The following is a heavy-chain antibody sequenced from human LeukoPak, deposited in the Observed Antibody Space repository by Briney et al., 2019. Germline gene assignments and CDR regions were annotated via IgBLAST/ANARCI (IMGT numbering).Heavy chain of an antibody. Sequence: SETLSLTCSVSGASISSYYWSWVRQPAGKGLEWIGRIYTSGSTKYNPSLKSRVTMSVDTSKNQFSLKLSSVTAADTAVYYCARDRGYFANGGVNWFDPWGQGTLVTVSS. CDR2: IYTSGST. CDR1: GASISSYY. V-gene: IGHV4-4*07. J-gene: IGHJ5*02. CDR3: ARDRGYFANGGVNWFDP. D-gene: IGHD3-22*01.